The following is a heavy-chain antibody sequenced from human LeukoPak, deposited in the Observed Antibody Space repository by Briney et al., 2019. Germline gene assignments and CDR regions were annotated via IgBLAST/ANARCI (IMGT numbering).Heavy chain of an antibody. CDR2: ISAYNGNT. CDR3: ARDRFGVVITTFDY. Sequence: GASVKVSCKASGYTFTSYGISWVRQAPGQGLEWMGWISAYNGNTNYAQKLQGRVTMTTDTSTSTAYMELRSLRPDDTAVYYCARDRFGVVITTFDYWGQGTLVTVSS. V-gene: IGHV1-18*01. J-gene: IGHJ4*02. CDR1: GYTFTSYG. D-gene: IGHD3-3*01.